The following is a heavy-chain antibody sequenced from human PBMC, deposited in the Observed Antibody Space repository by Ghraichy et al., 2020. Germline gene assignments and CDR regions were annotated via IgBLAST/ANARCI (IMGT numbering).Heavy chain of an antibody. CDR3: ARSPGVTAAGTGGYYYGMDV. J-gene: IGHJ6*02. D-gene: IGHD6-13*01. Sequence: SQTLSLTCAISGDSVSSNSAAWNWIRQSPSRGLEWLGRTYYRSKWYNDYAVSVKSRITVNPDTSKNQFSLQLNSVTPEDTAVYYCARSPGVTAAGTGGYYYGMDVWGQGTTVTVSS. CDR2: TYYRSKWYN. CDR1: GDSVSSNSAA. V-gene: IGHV6-1*01.